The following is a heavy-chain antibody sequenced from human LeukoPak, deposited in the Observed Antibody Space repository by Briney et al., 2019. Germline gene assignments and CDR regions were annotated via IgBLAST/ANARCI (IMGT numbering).Heavy chain of an antibody. V-gene: IGHV4-59*01. Sequence: SETLSLTCTVSGGSISSYYWSWIRQPPGKGLEWIGYIYYSGSTNYNPSLKSRVTISVDTSKNQFSLKLSSVTAADTAVYYCARTRVVPAVRGYYYYGMDVWGQGTTVTVSS. D-gene: IGHD2-2*01. CDR1: GGSISSYY. CDR3: ARTRVVPAVRGYYYYGMDV. J-gene: IGHJ6*02. CDR2: IYYSGST.